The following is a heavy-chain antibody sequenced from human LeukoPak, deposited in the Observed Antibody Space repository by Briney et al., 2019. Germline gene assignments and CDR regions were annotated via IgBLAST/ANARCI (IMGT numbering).Heavy chain of an antibody. Sequence: GGSLCLSCAASGFTVSNNYMSWVRQAPGKGLEWVSFVYSGGSTYYADSVKGRFTISRDNSKNTLYLQMNSLRAEDTAVYYCARDLPPTTLTTGRYAFDIWGQGTMVTVSS. D-gene: IGHD4-11*01. V-gene: IGHV3-66*01. CDR2: VYSGGST. CDR1: GFTVSNNY. J-gene: IGHJ3*02. CDR3: ARDLPPTTLTTGRYAFDI.